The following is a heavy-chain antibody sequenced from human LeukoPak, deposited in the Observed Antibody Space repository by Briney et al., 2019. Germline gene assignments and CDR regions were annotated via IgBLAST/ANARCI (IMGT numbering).Heavy chain of an antibody. CDR2: IYYSGST. D-gene: IGHD4-17*01. V-gene: IGHV4-30-4*07. Sequence: SETLSLTCAVSGGSISSGGYSRSWIRQPPGKGLEWIGYIYYSGSTYYNPSLKSRVTISVDTSKNQFSLKLSSVTAADTAVYYCARDLFNGDYSPNNWFDPWGQGTLVTVSS. CDR1: GGSISSGGYS. J-gene: IGHJ5*02. CDR3: ARDLFNGDYSPNNWFDP.